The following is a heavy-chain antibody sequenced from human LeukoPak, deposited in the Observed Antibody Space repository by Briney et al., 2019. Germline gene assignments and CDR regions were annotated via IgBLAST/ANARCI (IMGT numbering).Heavy chain of an antibody. CDR2: INHSGST. Sequence: GSLRLSCAASGFTFSSYAMSWVRQPPGKGLEWIGEINHSGSTNYNPSLKSRGTLSVDTSKNQVSLQLKSVTAADTAVYYCARDKATAARYGLDVWGQGTTVTVSS. CDR1: GFTFSSYA. D-gene: IGHD6-6*01. CDR3: ARDKATAARYGLDV. V-gene: IGHV4-34*01. J-gene: IGHJ6*02.